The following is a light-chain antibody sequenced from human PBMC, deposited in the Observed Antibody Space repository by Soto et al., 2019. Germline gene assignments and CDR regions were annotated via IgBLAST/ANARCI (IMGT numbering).Light chain of an antibody. CDR1: QSISTW. V-gene: IGKV1-5*03. CDR2: KAS. J-gene: IGKJ1*01. CDR3: QQYNSDPCT. Sequence: DIQMTQSPSTLSASVGDRVTITCRASQSISTWLAWYQHKPGKAPKLLLYKASNFETGVPSRFSGSGAVTELALTIRCLQFDDSETYYGQQYNSDPCTVGQGTKVEV.